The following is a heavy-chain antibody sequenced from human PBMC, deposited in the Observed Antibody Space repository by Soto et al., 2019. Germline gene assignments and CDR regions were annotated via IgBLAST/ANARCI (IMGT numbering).Heavy chain of an antibody. Sequence: SETLSLTCTVSGCSISSYYWSWIRQPPGKGLEWIGYIYYSGSTNYNPSLKSRVTISVDTSKNQFSLKLSSVTAADTAVYYCARTLRFLEWSTPENYFDYWGQGTLVTVSS. J-gene: IGHJ4*02. CDR3: ARTLRFLEWSTPENYFDY. CDR1: GCSISSYY. CDR2: IYYSGST. D-gene: IGHD3-3*01. V-gene: IGHV4-59*08.